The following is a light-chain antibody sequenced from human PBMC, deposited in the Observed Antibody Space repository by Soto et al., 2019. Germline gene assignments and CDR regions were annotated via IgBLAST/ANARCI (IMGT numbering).Light chain of an antibody. CDR1: SSNIGENT. CDR2: RDE. J-gene: IGLJ3*02. V-gene: IGLV1-44*01. Sequence: QPVLTQPPSASGTPGQRVTISCSGGSSNIGENTVNWYQQLPGSAPKLLIYRDEQRPSGVPDRFSGSKSDTSASLAISGLQSEDEADYYCAAWDDSLDGWVFGGGTKLTVL. CDR3: AAWDDSLDGWV.